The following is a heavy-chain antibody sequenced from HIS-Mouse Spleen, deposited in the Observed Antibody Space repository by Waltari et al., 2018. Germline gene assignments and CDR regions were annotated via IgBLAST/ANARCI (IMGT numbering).Heavy chain of an antibody. Sequence: QVQLQESGPGLVKPSETLSLTCTVSGGPISRSYWSWIRQPPGKGLEWIGYYSGSTNYNPSLKSRVTISVDTSKNQFSLKLSSVTAADTAVYYCARASRDLLLPRYFDLWGRGTLVTVSS. CDR1: GGPISRSY. V-gene: IGHV4-59*01. J-gene: IGHJ2*01. CDR2: YYSGST. CDR3: ARASRDLLLPRYFDL.